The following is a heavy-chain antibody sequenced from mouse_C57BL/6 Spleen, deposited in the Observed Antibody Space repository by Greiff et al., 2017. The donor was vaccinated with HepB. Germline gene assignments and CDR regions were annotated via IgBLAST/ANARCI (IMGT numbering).Heavy chain of an antibody. CDR3: AREGTGTRGFDY. J-gene: IGHJ2*01. Sequence: QVQLKQPGAELVKPGASVKMSCKASGYTFTSYWITWVKQRPGQGLEWIGDIYPGSGSTNYNEKFKSKATLTVDTSSSTAYMQLSSLTSEDSAVYYCAREGTGTRGFDYWGQGTTLTVSS. V-gene: IGHV1-55*01. CDR1: GYTFTSYW. CDR2: IYPGSGST. D-gene: IGHD4-1*01.